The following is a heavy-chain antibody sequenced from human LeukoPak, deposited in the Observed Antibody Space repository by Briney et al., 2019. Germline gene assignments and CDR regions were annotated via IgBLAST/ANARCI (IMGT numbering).Heavy chain of an antibody. CDR2: INYSGST. D-gene: IGHD3-16*01. J-gene: IGHJ4*02. Sequence: SETLSLTCTVSGGSISSYYWSWIRQPPGKGLEWIGYINYSGSTNYNPSLKSRVTISVDTSKNQFSLKLSSVTAADTAVYYCARDVYGGFDYWGQGTLVTVSS. CDR1: GGSISSYY. CDR3: ARDVYGGFDY. V-gene: IGHV4-59*12.